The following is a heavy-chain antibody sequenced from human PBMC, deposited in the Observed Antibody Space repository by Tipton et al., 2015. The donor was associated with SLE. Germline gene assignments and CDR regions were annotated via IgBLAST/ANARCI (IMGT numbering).Heavy chain of an antibody. J-gene: IGHJ6*03. D-gene: IGHD3-10*01. CDR1: GGSFSGYY. CDR2: INHSGST. V-gene: IGHV4-34*01. Sequence: TLSLTCAVYGGSFSGYYWSWIRQPPGKGLEWTGEINHSGSTNYNPSLKSRVTISVDTSKNQFSLKLSSVTAADTAVYYCARDSWMLGSGSQGNYYYYYMDVWGKGTTVTVSS. CDR3: ARDSWMLGSGSQGNYYYYYMDV.